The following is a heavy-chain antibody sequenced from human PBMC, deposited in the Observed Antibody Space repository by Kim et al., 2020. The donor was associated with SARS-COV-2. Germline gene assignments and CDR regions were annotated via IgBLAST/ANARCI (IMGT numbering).Heavy chain of an antibody. V-gene: IGHV3-53*01. D-gene: IGHD7-27*01. CDR2: IHDAGST. J-gene: IGHJ4*02. CDR3: SSSTLGAYFDY. Sequence: VGSLRLSCAVSGSSVRSSYMTWVRQAPGKGLEWVSAIHDAGSTYYADSVKGRFTISRDIPKDTLYLQMNSLRAEDTAVYYCSSSTLGAYFDYGGQGSLVTVSS. CDR1: GSSVRSSY.